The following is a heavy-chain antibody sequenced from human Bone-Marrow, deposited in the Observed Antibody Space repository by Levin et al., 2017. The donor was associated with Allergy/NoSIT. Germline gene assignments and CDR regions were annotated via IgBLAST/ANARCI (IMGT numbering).Heavy chain of an antibody. CDR3: SRVHYDIWSEYLTPDY. CDR2: IKESGSET. Sequence: GESLKISCAASGFTFSNYWMTWVRQAPGKGLEWVANIKESGSETFYVDSVKGRFTISRDNAKNSLYLQMNSLRPEDTALYYCSRVHYDIWSEYLTPDYWGQGALVIVTS. V-gene: IGHV3-7*01. D-gene: IGHD3-3*01. CDR1: GFTFSNYW. J-gene: IGHJ4*02.